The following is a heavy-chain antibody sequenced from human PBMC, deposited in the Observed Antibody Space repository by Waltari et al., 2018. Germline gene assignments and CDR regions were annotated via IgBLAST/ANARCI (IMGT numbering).Heavy chain of an antibody. CDR2: IYSGGST. CDR3: AREGVGSSWYYYMDV. D-gene: IGHD6-13*01. J-gene: IGHJ6*03. Sequence: EVQLVETGGGLIQPGGSLRLSCAASGFTVSSNYMSWVRQAPGKGLEWVSVIYSGGSTYYADSVKGRFTISRDNSKNTLYLQMNSLRAEDTAVYYCAREGVGSSWYYYMDVWGKGTTVTVSS. CDR1: GFTVSSNY. V-gene: IGHV3-53*02.